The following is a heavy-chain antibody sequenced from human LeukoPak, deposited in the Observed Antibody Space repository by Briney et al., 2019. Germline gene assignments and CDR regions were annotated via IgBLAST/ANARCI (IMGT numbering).Heavy chain of an antibody. CDR2: IRYDGSNK. V-gene: IGHV3-30*02. Sequence: GGSLRLSCAASGFTFSSYGMHWGRQAPGKGLEWVAFIRYDGSNKYYADSVKGRFTISRDNSKNTLYLQMNSLRAEDTAVYYCAREPLLWFGELSHYFDYWGQGTLVTVSS. D-gene: IGHD3-10*01. CDR3: AREPLLWFGELSHYFDY. CDR1: GFTFSSYG. J-gene: IGHJ4*02.